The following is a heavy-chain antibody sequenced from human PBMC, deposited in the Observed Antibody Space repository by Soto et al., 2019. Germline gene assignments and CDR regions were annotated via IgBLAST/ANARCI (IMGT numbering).Heavy chain of an antibody. CDR1: GGTFSSYA. CDR2: IIPIFGTA. J-gene: IGHJ5*02. V-gene: IGHV1-69*06. CDR3: ASSPKAPVVNWFDP. Sequence: QVQLVQSGAEVKRPGSSVKVSCKASGGTFSSYAISWVRQAPGQGLEWMGGIIPIFGTANYAQKFQGRVTITADKSTSTAYMELSSLRSEDTAVYYCASSPKAPVVNWFDPRGQGTLVTVSS. D-gene: IGHD2-15*01.